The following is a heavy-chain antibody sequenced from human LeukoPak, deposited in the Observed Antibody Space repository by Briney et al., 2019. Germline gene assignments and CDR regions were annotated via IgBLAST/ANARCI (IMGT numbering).Heavy chain of an antibody. J-gene: IGHJ5*02. D-gene: IGHD3-16*02. Sequence: PSETLSLTCNVSGDSMNTYYWSWIRQPPGKGLEWIGYIYYIGSTNYNPSLRGRVTISIDTSKNQFSLKLSSVTAADTAVYYCARGLRLGELSTNPWGQGTLVTVSS. CDR2: IYYIGST. CDR1: GDSMNTYY. CDR3: ARGLRLGELSTNP. V-gene: IGHV4-59*08.